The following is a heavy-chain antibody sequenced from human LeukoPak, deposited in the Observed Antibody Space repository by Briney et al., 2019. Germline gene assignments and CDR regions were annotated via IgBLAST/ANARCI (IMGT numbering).Heavy chain of an antibody. Sequence: ASVKVSCKASGYTFTNYDINWVRQAPGQGLEWMGWIDPKTGGTNFAQKFQGRVTMTRDTSITTAYMELSRLRFDDTAVYYCARPRAFSYGQMYYFDYWGQGALVTVSS. CDR3: ARPRAFSYGQMYYFDY. CDR2: IDPKTGGT. V-gene: IGHV1-2*02. J-gene: IGHJ4*02. CDR1: GYTFTNYD. D-gene: IGHD5-18*01.